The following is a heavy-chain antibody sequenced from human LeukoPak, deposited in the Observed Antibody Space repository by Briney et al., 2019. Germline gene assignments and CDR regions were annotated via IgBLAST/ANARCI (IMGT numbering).Heavy chain of an antibody. D-gene: IGHD3-22*01. J-gene: IGHJ5*02. CDR1: GFTFGDYA. CDR2: IRSKAYGGTT. V-gene: IGHV3-49*03. Sequence: GGSLRLSCTASGFTFGDYAMSWFRQAPGKGLEWVGFIRSKAYGGTTEYAASVKGRFTISRDDSKSIAYLQMNSLKTEDTAVYYCARARRRNYDSSGYYHWGQGTLVTVSS. CDR3: ARARRRNYDSSGYYH.